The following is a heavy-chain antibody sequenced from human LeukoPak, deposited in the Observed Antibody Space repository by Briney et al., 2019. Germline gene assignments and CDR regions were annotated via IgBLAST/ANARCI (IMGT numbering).Heavy chain of an antibody. CDR2: VNQRGGI. V-gene: IGHV4-34*01. J-gene: IGHJ4*02. D-gene: IGHD2-8*01. CDR1: GGTFSGYY. Sequence: SETLSLTCAAYGGTFSGYYMTWIRQPPGKGLEWIGEVNQRGGISYNPSLKSRVSIAVDTSKNQLSFKLTSVTAADTAVYFCASGGVGPRLHKGGQRSLVSVSS. CDR3: ASGGVGPRLHK.